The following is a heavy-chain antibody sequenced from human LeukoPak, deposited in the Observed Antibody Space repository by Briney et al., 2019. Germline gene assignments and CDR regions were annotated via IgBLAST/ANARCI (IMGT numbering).Heavy chain of an antibody. V-gene: IGHV4-59*01. Sequence: PSETLSLTCTVSGGSISNYYWSWIRQPPGKGLEWIGFISYSGNTNYNPSLKSRVTISVDTSKNEFSLKLTSVTAADTAVYYCARYGLIRGFEYWGQGTLVTVPS. D-gene: IGHD3-16*01. J-gene: IGHJ4*02. CDR1: GGSISNYY. CDR3: ARYGLIRGFEY. CDR2: ISYSGNT.